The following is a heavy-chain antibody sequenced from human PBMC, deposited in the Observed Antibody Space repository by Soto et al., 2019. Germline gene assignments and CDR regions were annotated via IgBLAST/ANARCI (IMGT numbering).Heavy chain of an antibody. J-gene: IGHJ6*02. V-gene: IGHV1-69*13. CDR2: IIPIFGTA. Sequence: SVKVSCKASGGTFSSYAISWVRQAPGQGLEWMGGIIPIFGTANYAQKFQGRVTITADESTSTAYMELSSLRSEDTAVYYCARPAAAGSQDYYYYGMDVWGQGTTVTVSS. CDR3: ARPAAAGSQDYYYYGMDV. D-gene: IGHD6-13*01. CDR1: GGTFSSYA.